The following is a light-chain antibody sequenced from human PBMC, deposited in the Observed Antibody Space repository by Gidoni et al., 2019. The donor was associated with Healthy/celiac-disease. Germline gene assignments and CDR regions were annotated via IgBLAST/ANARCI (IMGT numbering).Light chain of an antibody. CDR3: QQRSNWRWT. CDR1: QIVSSY. J-gene: IGKJ1*01. V-gene: IGKV3-11*01. Sequence: EIVLTQSPATLSLSPGERANLSCMASQIVSSYLAWYQQKPGQAPRLLIYDASNRATGIPARFSGSGSGTDFTLTISSLEPEDFAVYYCQQRSNWRWTFGQGTKVEIK. CDR2: DAS.